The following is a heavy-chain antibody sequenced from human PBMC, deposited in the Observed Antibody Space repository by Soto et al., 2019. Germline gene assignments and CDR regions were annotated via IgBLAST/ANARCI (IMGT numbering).Heavy chain of an antibody. Sequence: QVQLVQSGAEVKKPGSSVKVSCKASGGTFSSYAISWVRQAPGQGLEGMGGIIPIFGTANYAQKFQGRVTITADESTCTAYMELSSLRSEDTAVYYCARDYPDVDTAMVTGMDVGGEGTTVTFSS. D-gene: IGHD5-18*01. CDR1: GGTFSSYA. J-gene: IGHJ6*04. CDR3: ARDYPDVDTAMVTGMDV. V-gene: IGHV1-69*12. CDR2: IIPIFGTA.